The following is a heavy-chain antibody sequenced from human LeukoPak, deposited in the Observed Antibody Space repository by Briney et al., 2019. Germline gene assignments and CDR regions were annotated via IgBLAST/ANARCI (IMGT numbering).Heavy chain of an antibody. Sequence: SETLSLTCTVSGGSISSSDYYWGWIRQPPGKGLEWIGSIYYGGSTYYNPSLKSRVTISVDASMNQFSLKLSFVTTADSAVYYCARALGYCSGGSCTRGYNWFDPWGQGTLVTVPS. J-gene: IGHJ5*02. D-gene: IGHD2-15*01. CDR2: IYYGGST. V-gene: IGHV4-39*01. CDR3: ARALGYCSGGSCTRGYNWFDP. CDR1: GGSISSSDYY.